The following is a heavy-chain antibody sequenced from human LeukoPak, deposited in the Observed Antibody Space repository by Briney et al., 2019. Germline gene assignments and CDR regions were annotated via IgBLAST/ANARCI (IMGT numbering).Heavy chain of an antibody. CDR2: IHTSGST. CDR1: GGSIRTYY. V-gene: IGHV4-4*07. D-gene: IGHD6-6*01. CDR3: AREGSMTARPFVSIDY. Sequence: SETLSLTXTVSGGSIRTYYWSWIRQPAGKALEWIGRIHTSGSTDYNPSLESRVSMSVDTSKNQFSLKLRSVTAADTAVYYCAREGSMTARPFVSIDYWDPGTLVTVSS. J-gene: IGHJ4*02.